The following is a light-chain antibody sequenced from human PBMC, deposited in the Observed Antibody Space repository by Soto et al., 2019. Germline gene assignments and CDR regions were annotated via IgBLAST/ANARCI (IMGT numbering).Light chain of an antibody. CDR3: HQYNNWPRT. Sequence: EIVFKQSPATLSVSPGERATLSYRDSQSVSSNLAWYQQTPGQAPSLIIYGASTRATGIPARFSGSGAGTECTLTISSLQSEDFVVDFCHQYNNWPRTFGQGTGLEI. CDR2: GAS. CDR1: QSVSSN. J-gene: IGKJ5*01. V-gene: IGKV3D-15*01.